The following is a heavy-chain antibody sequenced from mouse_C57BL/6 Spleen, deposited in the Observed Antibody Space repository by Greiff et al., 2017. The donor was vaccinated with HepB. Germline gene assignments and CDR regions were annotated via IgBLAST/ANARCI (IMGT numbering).Heavy chain of an antibody. D-gene: IGHD2-3*01. CDR2: ISSGGDYI. Sequence: EVMLVESGEGLVKPGGSLKLSCAASGFTFSSYAMSWVRQTPEKRLEWVAYISSGGDYIYYADTVKGRFTISRDNARNTLYLQMSSLKSEDTAMYYCTRALYDGYSPWFAYWGQGTLVTVSA. CDR1: GFTFSSYA. J-gene: IGHJ3*01. CDR3: TRALYDGYSPWFAY. V-gene: IGHV5-9-1*02.